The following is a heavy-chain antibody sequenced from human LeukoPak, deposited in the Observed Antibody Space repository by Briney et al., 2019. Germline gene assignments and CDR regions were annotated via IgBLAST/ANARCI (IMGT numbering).Heavy chain of an antibody. J-gene: IGHJ5*02. V-gene: IGHV1-46*01. CDR3: ARDYQPYGGNSADWFDP. CDR2: INPSGGST. D-gene: IGHD4-23*01. CDR1: GYTFTSYY. Sequence: GASVKVSCKASGYTFTSYYMHWVRQAPGQGLEWMGIINPSGGSTSYAQKFQGRVTMTRDTSTSTVYMELSSLRSEDTAVYYCARDYQPYGGNSADWFDPWGQGTLVTVSS.